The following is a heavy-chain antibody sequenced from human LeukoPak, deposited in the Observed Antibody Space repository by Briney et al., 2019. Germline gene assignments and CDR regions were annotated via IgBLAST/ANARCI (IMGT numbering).Heavy chain of an antibody. CDR1: GYTFTSYA. Sequence: ASVKVSCKASGYTFTSYAMHWVRQAPGQRLEWMGWINAGNGNTKYSQKFQGRVTITRDTSASTAYMELSSLRSEDTAVYYCARGRGVVVPAAMRFDYWGREPWSPSPQ. J-gene: IGHJ4*02. CDR3: ARGRGVVVPAAMRFDY. D-gene: IGHD2-2*01. CDR2: INAGNGNT. V-gene: IGHV1-3*01.